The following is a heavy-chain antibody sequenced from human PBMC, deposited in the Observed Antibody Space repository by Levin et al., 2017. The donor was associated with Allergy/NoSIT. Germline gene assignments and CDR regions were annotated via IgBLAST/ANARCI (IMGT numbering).Heavy chain of an antibody. D-gene: IGHD2/OR15-2a*01. CDR3: VKYVRGPFYFLDS. J-gene: IGHJ4*02. V-gene: IGHV3-23*01. Sequence: GGSLRLSCSVSGFTFSSSAMTWVRQGPGKGLEWVSTISSSGGDTFYTDSVKGRFTISRDNSKNTLYLQMNFLRVEDTAVYYCVKYVRGPFYFLDSWGPGTMVTVSS. CDR1: GFTFSSSA. CDR2: ISSSGGDT.